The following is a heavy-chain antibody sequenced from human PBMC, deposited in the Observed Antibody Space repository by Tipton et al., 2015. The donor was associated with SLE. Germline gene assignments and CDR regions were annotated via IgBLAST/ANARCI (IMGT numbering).Heavy chain of an antibody. J-gene: IGHJ4*02. CDR1: GFTFSTYE. Sequence: SLRLSCAASGFTFSTYEMNWVRQAPGKGLEWVSYISNSGSIIYYADSVKGRFTISRDNAKNSLYLQMNSLRAEDTAVYYCARELPKEVERRYFDYWGQGTLVTVSS. D-gene: IGHD1-1*01. CDR2: ISNSGSII. CDR3: ARELPKEVERRYFDY. V-gene: IGHV3-48*03.